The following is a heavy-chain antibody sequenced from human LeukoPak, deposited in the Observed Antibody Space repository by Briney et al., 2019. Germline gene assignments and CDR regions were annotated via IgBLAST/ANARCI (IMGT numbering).Heavy chain of an antibody. Sequence: SVKISCKASGGTFSSYAISWVRQAPGQGLEWMGGIIPIFGTANYAQKFQGRVTITADESTSTAYVELSSLRSEDTAVYYCARGVRDSVTTWFYMDVWGKGTTVTVSS. CDR2: IIPIFGTA. CDR1: GGTFSSYA. J-gene: IGHJ6*03. D-gene: IGHD4-11*01. V-gene: IGHV1-69*13. CDR3: ARGVRDSVTTWFYMDV.